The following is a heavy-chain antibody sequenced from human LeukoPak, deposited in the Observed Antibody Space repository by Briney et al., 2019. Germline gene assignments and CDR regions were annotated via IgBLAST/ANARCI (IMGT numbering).Heavy chain of an antibody. CDR2: IYYSGST. Sequence: SETLSLTCTVSGDSISGFYWSWIRQPPGKGLEWIGYIYYSGSTNYNPSLKSRVTISVDTSKNQFSLKLSSATAADTAVYYCARVTGSYHNYYYYYMDVWGKGTTVTISS. CDR3: ARVTGSYHNYYYYYMDV. CDR1: GDSISGFY. J-gene: IGHJ6*03. D-gene: IGHD3-10*01. V-gene: IGHV4-59*01.